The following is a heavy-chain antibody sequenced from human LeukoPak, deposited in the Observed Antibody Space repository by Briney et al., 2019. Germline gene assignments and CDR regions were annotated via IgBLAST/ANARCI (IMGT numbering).Heavy chain of an antibody. Sequence: SETLSLTCTVSGGSISSYYWSWIRQPPGKGLEWIGYIYYSGSTNYNPSLKSRVTISVDTSKNQFSLKLSSVTAADTAVYYCARGRGYDFWSGVLEDWFDPWGQGTLVTVSS. CDR2: IYYSGST. J-gene: IGHJ5*02. D-gene: IGHD3-3*01. CDR3: ARGRGYDFWSGVLEDWFDP. V-gene: IGHV4-59*08. CDR1: GGSISSYY.